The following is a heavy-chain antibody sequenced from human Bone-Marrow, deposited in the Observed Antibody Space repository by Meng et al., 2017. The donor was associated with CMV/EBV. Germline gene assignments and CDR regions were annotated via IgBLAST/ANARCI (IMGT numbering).Heavy chain of an antibody. CDR3: ARVLQITMAARHSWLDP. V-gene: IGHV3-7*01. CDR1: GFTFSSYW. Sequence: GESLKISCAASGFTFSSYWMTWVRQAPGRGLEWVANIKEDGGEKYYVDSVKGRFTISRDNAKNSLYLQMNSLRAEDTAVYYCARVLQITMAARHSWLDPWGQGTLVTVSS. CDR2: IKEDGGEK. J-gene: IGHJ5*02. D-gene: IGHD6-6*01.